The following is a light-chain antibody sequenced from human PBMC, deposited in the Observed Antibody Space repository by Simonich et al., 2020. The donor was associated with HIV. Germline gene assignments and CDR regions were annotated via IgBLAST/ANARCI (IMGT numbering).Light chain of an antibody. J-gene: IGLJ3*02. V-gene: IGLV2-14*03. CDR1: SSDVGGYNY. Sequence: SALPQPASVSGSPGQSITISCPGTSSDVGGYNYVSFYQQHPGKAPKIMIYDVSNCPSGVSNRFSGSKSGNTASLTISGLQAEDEADYYCSSYTSGSTWVFGGGTKLTVL. CDR2: DVS. CDR3: SSYTSGSTWV.